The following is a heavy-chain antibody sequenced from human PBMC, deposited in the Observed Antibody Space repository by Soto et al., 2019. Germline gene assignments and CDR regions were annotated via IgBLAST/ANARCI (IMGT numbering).Heavy chain of an antibody. J-gene: IGHJ4*02. CDR2: IYYSGTT. Sequence: QLQLQESGPGLVKPSETLSLTCAVSGGSISSADYYWGWIRQPPGKGLEWIGSIYYSGTTYQKPSLMSRVTIPVDTSKNQFPLKLSSVTAAATAVYYWAREFTGFGNFDYWGQATLVTVPS. CDR1: GGSISSADYY. CDR3: AREFTGFGNFDY. D-gene: IGHD3-10*01. V-gene: IGHV4-39*02.